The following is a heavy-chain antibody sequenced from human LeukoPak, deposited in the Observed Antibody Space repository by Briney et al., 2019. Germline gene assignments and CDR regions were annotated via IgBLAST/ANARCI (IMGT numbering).Heavy chain of an antibody. CDR2: ISDSGST. J-gene: IGHJ4*02. CDR3: ARDNWNYPTPFFDY. Sequence: NPSETLSLTCTVSGGSIRSYYWSWVRQPPGEGLEWIGYISDSGSTDYKSSLKTRVSMSVDTSKNQFSLKLSSVTAADTAVYYCARDNWNYPTPFFDYWGQGTLVTVSS. CDR1: GGSIRSYY. D-gene: IGHD1-7*01. V-gene: IGHV4-59*01.